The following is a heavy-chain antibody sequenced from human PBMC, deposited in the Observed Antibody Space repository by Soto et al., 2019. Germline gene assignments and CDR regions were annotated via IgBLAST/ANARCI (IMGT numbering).Heavy chain of an antibody. V-gene: IGHV4-34*01. Sequence: SETLSLTCAVYGGSFSGYYWTWIRQPPGTGLEWIGEINHSGSTNYNPSLKSRVTISVDTSKNQFSLKLTSVTAADTAVYYCARDKITGLFDYWGQEPWSPSPQ. CDR2: INHSGST. CDR3: ARDKITGLFDY. J-gene: IGHJ4*01. D-gene: IGHD2-8*02. CDR1: GGSFSGYY.